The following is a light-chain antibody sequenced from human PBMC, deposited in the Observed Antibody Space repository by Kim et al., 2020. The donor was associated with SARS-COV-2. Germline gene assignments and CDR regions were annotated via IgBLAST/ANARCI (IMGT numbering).Light chain of an antibody. CDR3: TSYTSTSTLV. V-gene: IGLV2-14*03. CDR2: DVS. J-gene: IGLJ2*01. Sequence: QSVLTQPASVSGSPGQSITISCTGTSSDVGGYIFVSWYQQQPGKAPKLIIYDVSHRPSGVSNRFSGPKSGNRASLTIFGLQAEDEADYYCTSYTSTSTLVFGGGTQLTVL. CDR1: SSDVGGYIF.